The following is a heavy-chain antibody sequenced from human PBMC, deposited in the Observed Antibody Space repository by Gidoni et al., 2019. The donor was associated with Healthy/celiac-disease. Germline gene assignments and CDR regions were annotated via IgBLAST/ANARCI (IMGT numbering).Heavy chain of an antibody. CDR2: ISVSGGST. CDR1: GFTFSSYA. Sequence: EVQLLESGGGLVQPGGSLRLYCAASGFTFSSYAMSWVRQAPGKGLEWFSAISVSGGSTYYADSVKGRFTISRDNSKNTLYLQMNSLRAEDTAVYYCANYQSIAARRGAFDIWGQGTMVTVSS. J-gene: IGHJ3*02. D-gene: IGHD6-6*01. CDR3: ANYQSIAARRGAFDI. V-gene: IGHV3-23*01.